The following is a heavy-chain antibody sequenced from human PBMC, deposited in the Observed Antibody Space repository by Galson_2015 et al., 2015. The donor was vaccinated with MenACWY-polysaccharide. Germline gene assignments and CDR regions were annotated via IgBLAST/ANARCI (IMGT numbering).Heavy chain of an antibody. Sequence: LRLSCAASGFSFNTYSMIWVRQAPGQGLQWVSAISGSSAYIFYADSVRGRFTISRDNAENSVFLQMNSLRVEDTAVYYCAREGLVEAFENWGQGTMVTVSS. CDR2: ISGSSAYI. CDR1: GFSFNTYS. V-gene: IGHV3-21*01. D-gene: IGHD2-8*02. J-gene: IGHJ3*02. CDR3: AREGLVEAFEN.